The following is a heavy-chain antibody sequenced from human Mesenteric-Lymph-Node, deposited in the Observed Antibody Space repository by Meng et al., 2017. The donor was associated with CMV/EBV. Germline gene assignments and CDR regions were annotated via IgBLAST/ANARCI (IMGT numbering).Heavy chain of an antibody. CDR2: IYHSGNT. J-gene: IGHJ5*02. V-gene: IGHV4-31*02. D-gene: IGHD4-17*01. Sequence: SGGAISSGNYYWTWIRQHPGTGLEWIGYIYHSGNTYYNPSLKSRVTISVDTSKNHFSLNLNSVTAADTAVYYCARRDYRDLENWFDPWGQGTLVTVSS. CDR3: ARRDYRDLENWFDP. CDR1: GGAISSGNYY.